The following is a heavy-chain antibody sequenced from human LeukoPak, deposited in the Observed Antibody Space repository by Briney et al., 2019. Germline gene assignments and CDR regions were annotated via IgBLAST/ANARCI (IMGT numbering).Heavy chain of an antibody. V-gene: IGHV3-21*01. Sequence: GGSLRLSCAASGFTFSSYSMNWVRQAPGKGLEWVSSISSSSYIYYADSVKGRFTISRDNAKNSLYLQMNSLRAEDTAVYYCARGLRGYCTNGVCPSFDYWGQGTLVTVSS. D-gene: IGHD2-8*01. CDR1: GFTFSSYS. J-gene: IGHJ4*02. CDR3: ARGLRGYCTNGVCPSFDY. CDR2: ISSSSYI.